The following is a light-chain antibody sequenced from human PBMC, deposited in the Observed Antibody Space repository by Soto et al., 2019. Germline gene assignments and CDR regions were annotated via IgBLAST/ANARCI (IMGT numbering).Light chain of an antibody. CDR2: EDN. J-gene: IGLJ2*01. CDR1: SGSIASNY. V-gene: IGLV6-57*04. CDR3: QSYDSSNQGVV. Sequence: NFMLTQPHSASESPGKTVTISCTRSSGSIASNYVQWYQQRPGSAPTTVIYEDNQRPSGVPDRFSGSIDSSSNSASLTISGLKTEDEADYYCQSYDSSNQGVVFGGGTQLTVL.